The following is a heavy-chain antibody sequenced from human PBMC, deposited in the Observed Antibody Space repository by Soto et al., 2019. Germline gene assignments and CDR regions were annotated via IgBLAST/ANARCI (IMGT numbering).Heavy chain of an antibody. V-gene: IGHV2-5*02. CDR1: GYSLTTNGVG. J-gene: IGHJ4*02. Sequence: QITLKESGPSLVKPTQTLTLTCTFSGYSLTTNGVGVGWIRQSPGEALEWLALIDWDDDKRYSPSLKSRLTITKYTSKNQVVLTMTNMDSVDTATYYCAYCGYCSSSWFPDYWGQGTLVTVSS. CDR3: AYCGYCSSSWFPDY. D-gene: IGHD6-13*01. CDR2: IDWDDDK.